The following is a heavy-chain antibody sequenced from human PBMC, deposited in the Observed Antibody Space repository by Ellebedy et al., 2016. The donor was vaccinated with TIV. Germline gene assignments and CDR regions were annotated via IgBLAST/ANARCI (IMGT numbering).Heavy chain of an antibody. V-gene: IGHV3-23*01. CDR2: IVGSGGSR. D-gene: IGHD1-20*01. CDR1: GFTFSSYA. Sequence: PGGSLRLSCAASGFTFSSYAMSWVRQAPGKGLEWVSGIVGSGGSRYADSVKGRFTISRDNAKNSLYLQMNSLRAEDTAIYYCATDEAGYNWNPRGGMDVWGQGTTVTVSS. CDR3: ATDEAGYNWNPRGGMDV. J-gene: IGHJ6*02.